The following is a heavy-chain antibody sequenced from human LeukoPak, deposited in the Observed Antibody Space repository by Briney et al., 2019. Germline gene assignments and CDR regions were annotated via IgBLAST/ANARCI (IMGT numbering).Heavy chain of an antibody. CDR2: IYTSGST. CDR1: GGSISSGSYY. Sequence: SETLSLTCTVSGGSISSGSYYWSWIRQPAGKGLEWIGRIYTSGSTSYNPSLKSRVTISVDTSKNQFSLKLSSVTAADTAVYYCARDGTISGVVMGPWGQGTLVTVSS. J-gene: IGHJ5*02. V-gene: IGHV4-61*02. CDR3: ARDGTISGVVMGP. D-gene: IGHD3-3*01.